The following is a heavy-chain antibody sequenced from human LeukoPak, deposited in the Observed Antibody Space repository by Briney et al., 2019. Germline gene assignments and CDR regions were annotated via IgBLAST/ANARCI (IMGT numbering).Heavy chain of an antibody. Sequence: SETLSLTCTVSGGSISTYHWIWIRQAPGKGLEWVGHVDNRGDAKYNPSLKSRVTISVDTSKNQFSLKVTSVTAADTGVYYCARDSRIFTIDVIDIWGQGTMVTVSA. CDR1: GGSISTYH. J-gene: IGHJ3*02. D-gene: IGHD2/OR15-2a*01. CDR2: VDNRGDA. V-gene: IGHV4-59*01. CDR3: ARDSRIFTIDVIDI.